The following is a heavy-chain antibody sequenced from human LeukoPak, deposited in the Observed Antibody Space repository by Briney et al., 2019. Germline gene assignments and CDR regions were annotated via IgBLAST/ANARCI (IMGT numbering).Heavy chain of an antibody. CDR2: IYPGDSDT. Sequence: KPGESLKISCKGSGYSFTSYWIGWVRQMPGKGLEWMGIIYPGDSDTRYSPSFRGQVTISADKSISTAYLQWSSLKASDTAMYYCARQKSVAATRYYYYGMDVWGQGTTVTVSS. J-gene: IGHJ6*02. CDR3: ARQKSVAATRYYYYGMDV. CDR1: GYSFTSYW. V-gene: IGHV5-51*01. D-gene: IGHD2-15*01.